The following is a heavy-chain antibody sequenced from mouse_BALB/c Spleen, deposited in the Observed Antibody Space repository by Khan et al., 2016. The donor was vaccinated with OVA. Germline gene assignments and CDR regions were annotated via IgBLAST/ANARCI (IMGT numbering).Heavy chain of an antibody. J-gene: IGHJ2*01. Sequence: EVQLQESGPGLVKPSQSLSLTCTVTGYSITTDYAWNWIRQFPGNKLEWMGFISYNGNTKYNPSLKSRISITRDTSKNQFFLQLKSVTTEDTARXYSARFYGGDFEYWGEGTTLTGSS. V-gene: IGHV3-2*02. D-gene: IGHD1-1*01. CDR3: ARFYGGDFEY. CDR1: GYSITTDYA. CDR2: ISYNGNT.